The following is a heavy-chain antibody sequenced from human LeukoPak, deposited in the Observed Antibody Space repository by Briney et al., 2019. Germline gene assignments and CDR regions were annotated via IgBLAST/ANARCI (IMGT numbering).Heavy chain of an antibody. CDR2: IYHSGST. D-gene: IGHD6-6*01. CDR1: GGSFSAYY. J-gene: IGHJ2*01. Sequence: SETLSLTCGVYGGSFSAYYWSWIRQPPGKGLEWIGEIYHSGSTNYNPSLKSRVTISADTSKNQFSLKLSSVTAADTAVYYCARMGRYSSSPGYWYFDLWGRGTLVTVSS. CDR3: ARMGRYSSSPGYWYFDL. V-gene: IGHV4-34*01.